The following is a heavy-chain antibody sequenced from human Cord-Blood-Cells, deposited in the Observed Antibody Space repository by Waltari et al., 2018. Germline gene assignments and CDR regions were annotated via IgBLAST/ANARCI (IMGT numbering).Heavy chain of an antibody. Sequence: GRSLRLSCAASGFTFSSYAMHWVRQAPGKGLEWVAVISYDGSNKYYADSVKGRFTISRDNSKNTLYLQMNSLRAEDTAVYYCARDRLSAFDIWGQGTMVTVSS. V-gene: IGHV3-30-3*01. CDR1: GFTFSSYA. CDR3: ARDRLSAFDI. J-gene: IGHJ3*02. D-gene: IGHD6-25*01. CDR2: ISYDGSNK.